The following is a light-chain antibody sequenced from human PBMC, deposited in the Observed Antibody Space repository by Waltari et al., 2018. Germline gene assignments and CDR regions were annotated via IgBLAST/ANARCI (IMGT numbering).Light chain of an antibody. CDR3: AAWDDSLSGVV. J-gene: IGLJ2*01. V-gene: IGLV1-36*01. CDR1: SSNIGNNA. CDR2: YDD. Sequence: QSVLTQPPSVSEAPRQRVTISCSGSSSNIGNNAVNWYQQLPGKAPKLLIYYDDRLPSGGSDRFSGSKSGTSASLAISGLQSEDEADYYCAAWDDSLSGVVFGGGTKLTVL.